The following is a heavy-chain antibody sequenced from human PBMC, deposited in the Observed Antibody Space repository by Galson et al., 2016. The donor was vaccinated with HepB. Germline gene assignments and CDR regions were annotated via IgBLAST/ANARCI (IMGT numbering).Heavy chain of an antibody. J-gene: IGHJ6*02. CDR1: GFTLSSYS. CDR3: ARVTIFGVATHYYYGMDV. D-gene: IGHD3-3*01. V-gene: IGHV3-48*02. CDR2: VSSSSSTI. Sequence: SLRLSCAASGFTLSSYSLNWVRQAPGKGLEWVSYVSSSSSTIYYADSVKGRFTISRDNAKNSLYLQMNSLRDEDTAVYYCARVTIFGVATHYYYGMDVWGQGTTVTVSS.